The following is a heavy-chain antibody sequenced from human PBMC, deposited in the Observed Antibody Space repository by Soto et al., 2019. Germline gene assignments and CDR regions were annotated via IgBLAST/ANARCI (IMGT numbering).Heavy chain of an antibody. J-gene: IGHJ6*03. CDR1: GYTFTSYD. V-gene: IGHV1-8*01. Sequence: ASVKVSCKASGYTFTSYDINWVRQATGQGLEWMGWMNPNSGNTGYAQKFQGRVTMTRNTSISTAYMELSSLRSEDTAVYYCARGTLYSNYAFLEYYYYYYMDVWGKGTTVTVSS. CDR3: ARGTLYSNYAFLEYYYYYYMDV. D-gene: IGHD4-4*01. CDR2: MNPNSGNT.